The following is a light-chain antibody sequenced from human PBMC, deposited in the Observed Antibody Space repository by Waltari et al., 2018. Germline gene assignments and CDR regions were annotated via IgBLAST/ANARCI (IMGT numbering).Light chain of an antibody. CDR1: QSISSD. V-gene: IGKV3-15*01. Sequence: EIVMTQSPATLSVSPGERATLSCRASQSISSDLAWYQQKPGQAPSLLIYGASTRATGIPARFSGSVSGTEFTLTINSMQSEDVAIYYCQQYTNWPPCAFGQGTKLQIK. CDR2: GAS. CDR3: QQYTNWPPCA. J-gene: IGKJ2*02.